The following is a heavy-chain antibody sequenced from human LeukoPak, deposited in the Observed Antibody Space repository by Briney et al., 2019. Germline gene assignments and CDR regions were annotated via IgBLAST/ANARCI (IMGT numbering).Heavy chain of an antibody. V-gene: IGHV3-21*01. D-gene: IGHD3-22*01. J-gene: IGHJ4*02. CDR1: GFIFSSYS. Sequence: PGGSLRLSCAASGFIFSSYSMNWVRQAPGKGLEWVSSISSSSTYIYYADSVKGRFTISRDNSKNTLYLQMNSLRAEDTAVYYCAHYDSSGPLDYWGQGTLVTVSS. CDR3: AHYDSSGPLDY. CDR2: ISSSSTYI.